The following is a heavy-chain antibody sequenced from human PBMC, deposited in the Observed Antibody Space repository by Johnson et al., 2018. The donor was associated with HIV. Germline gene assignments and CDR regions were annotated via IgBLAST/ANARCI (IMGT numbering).Heavy chain of an antibody. CDR2: ISSSGSTI. CDR3: ANDMAAQGAFDI. J-gene: IGHJ3*02. CDR1: GFTFSDYY. Sequence: QVQLVESGGGLVKPGGSLRLSCAASGFTFSDYYMSWIRQAPGKGLEWVSYISSSGSTIYYADSVKGRFTISRDNSKNSLYLQMNSLRTEDTALSYCANDMAAQGAFDIWGQGTMVTVSS. D-gene: IGHD3-9*01. V-gene: IGHV3-11*01.